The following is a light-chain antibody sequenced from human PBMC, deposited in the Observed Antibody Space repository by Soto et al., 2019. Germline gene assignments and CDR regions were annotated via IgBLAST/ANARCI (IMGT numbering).Light chain of an antibody. CDR1: QSIGNN. V-gene: IGKV3-20*01. J-gene: IGKJ1*01. CDR2: GAS. CDR3: QQYGSSPWT. Sequence: QSPSPLSMFPRARPTPSRRARQSIGNNLAWYQQHPRQAPRLLLYGASSRAAGIPDRFSGSGSGTDVTLTISRLEPEDFAVDYCQQYGSSPWTFGQGTKVDIK.